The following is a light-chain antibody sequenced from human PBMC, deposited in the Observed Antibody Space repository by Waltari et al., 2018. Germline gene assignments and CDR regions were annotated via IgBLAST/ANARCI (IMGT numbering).Light chain of an antibody. Sequence: SSELTQDPAVSVALGQTIRITCQRDSLRNGDASWYQQKPGQAPVLVMFGENNRPSGIPDRFSGSISGSTTSLTITGAQAEDEADYYCNSRDNRGQGVIFGGGTKVTVL. CDR2: GEN. CDR1: SLRNGD. CDR3: NSRDNRGQGVI. V-gene: IGLV3-19*01. J-gene: IGLJ2*01.